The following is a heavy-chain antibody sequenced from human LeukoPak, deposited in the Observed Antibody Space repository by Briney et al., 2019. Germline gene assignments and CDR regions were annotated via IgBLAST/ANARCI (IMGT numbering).Heavy chain of an antibody. J-gene: IGHJ4*02. Sequence: GGSLRLSCAASGLTFRNVWMSWVRQGPGKGLEWVGRIKSNADGGTTDYAAPVKGRFSISRDDSNSTLFLLLNSLRTEDTAVYYCTTGGGGTYSSDYWGRGILVTVSS. CDR3: TTGGGGTYSSDY. CDR2: IKSNADGGTT. D-gene: IGHD3-16*01. V-gene: IGHV3-15*01. CDR1: GLTFRNVW.